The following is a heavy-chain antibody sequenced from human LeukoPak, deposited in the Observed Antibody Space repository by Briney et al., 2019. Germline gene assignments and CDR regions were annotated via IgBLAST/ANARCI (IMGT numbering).Heavy chain of an antibody. CDR1: GYTFTSYD. J-gene: IGHJ4*02. CDR2: ISAYNGNT. Sequence: ASVKVSCKASGYTFTSYDINWVRQATGQGLEWMGWISAYNGNTNYAQKLQGRVTMTTDTSTSTAYMELRSLRSDDTAVYYCARDRSIYDSSGYYFGYYFDYWGQGTLVTVSS. CDR3: ARDRSIYDSSGYYFGYYFDY. D-gene: IGHD3-22*01. V-gene: IGHV1-18*01.